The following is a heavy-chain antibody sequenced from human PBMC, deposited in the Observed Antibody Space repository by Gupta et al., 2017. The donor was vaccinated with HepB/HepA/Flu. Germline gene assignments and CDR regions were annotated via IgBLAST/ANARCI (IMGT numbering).Heavy chain of an antibody. CDR3: AFDNVAIGGGDTCYYKFNQ. Sequence: EVQLLESGGGLVQPGGSLRLSCTASGFAFINYAMSWVRQAPGKGLEWVSSISGSGVKTYSADSVKGRFTISRDNSKSTVSLQMNSLRVDETAVYYCAFDNVAIGGGDTCYYKFNQWGQGTLVSVSS. V-gene: IGHV3-23*01. J-gene: IGHJ1*01. D-gene: IGHD2-21*02. CDR2: ISGSGVKT. CDR1: GFAFINYA.